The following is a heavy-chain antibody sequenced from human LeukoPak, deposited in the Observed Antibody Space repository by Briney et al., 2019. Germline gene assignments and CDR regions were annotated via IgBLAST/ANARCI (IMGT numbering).Heavy chain of an antibody. D-gene: IGHD3-22*01. Sequence: ASVKVSCKASGYTFTSYDINWVRQATGQGLEWMGWMNPNSGNTGYAQKFQGRVTMTRNTSISTAYMELSSLRSEDTAVYSCARGYDSSGYFPDYWGQGTLVTVSS. CDR2: MNPNSGNT. CDR1: GYTFTSYD. V-gene: IGHV1-8*01. J-gene: IGHJ4*02. CDR3: ARGYDSSGYFPDY.